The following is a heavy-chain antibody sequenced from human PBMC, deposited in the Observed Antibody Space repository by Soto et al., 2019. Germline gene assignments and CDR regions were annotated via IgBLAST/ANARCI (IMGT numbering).Heavy chain of an antibody. Sequence: GGSLRLSCAASGFAFSNYGMHWVRQAPGKGLEWVAVISYDGSNKYYADSVKGRFTISRDNSKNTLFLQMNSLRVEDTAVYYCARDQIHELENILYYWGQGTLVTVSS. CDR2: ISYDGSNK. CDR1: GFAFSNYG. J-gene: IGHJ4*02. V-gene: IGHV3-30*03. D-gene: IGHD1-1*01. CDR3: ARDQIHELENILYY.